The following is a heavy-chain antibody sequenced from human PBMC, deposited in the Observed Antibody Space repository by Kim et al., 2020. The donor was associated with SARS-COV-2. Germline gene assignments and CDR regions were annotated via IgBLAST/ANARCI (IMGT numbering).Heavy chain of an antibody. D-gene: IGHD3-10*01. Sequence: PSLKSRVTISVDTSKNQFSLKLSSVTAADTAVYYCARDYTGDQDGGAFDIWGQGTMVTVSS. CDR3: ARDYTGDQDGGAFDI. V-gene: IGHV4-31*02. J-gene: IGHJ3*02.